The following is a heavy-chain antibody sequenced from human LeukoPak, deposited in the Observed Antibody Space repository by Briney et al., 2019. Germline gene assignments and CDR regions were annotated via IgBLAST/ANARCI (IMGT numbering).Heavy chain of an antibody. CDR3: ARVGIMITFGGVIVTGHFDY. CDR2: INPSGGST. CDR1: GDTFTSYY. D-gene: IGHD3-16*02. Sequence: ASVKVSCKASGDTFTSYYMHWVRQAPGQGLEWMGIINPSGGSTSYAQKFQGRVTMTRDTSTSTVYMELSSRRSEDTAVYYCARVGIMITFGGVIVTGHFDYWGQGTLVTVSS. J-gene: IGHJ4*02. V-gene: IGHV1-46*01.